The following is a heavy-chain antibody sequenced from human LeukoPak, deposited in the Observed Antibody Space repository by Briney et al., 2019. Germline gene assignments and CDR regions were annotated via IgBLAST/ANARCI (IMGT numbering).Heavy chain of an antibody. CDR1: GFTFITYG. CDR2: ISYGDGRAK. Sequence: GGSLRLSCAASGFTFITYGIHWVRQAPGKGLEWVAVISYGDGRAKFYADSVKGRFTISRDNSKNTLFVQMNSLRAEDTAVYYCAKDRRELDVFDIWGQGTMVTVSS. V-gene: IGHV3-30*18. J-gene: IGHJ3*02. CDR3: AKDRRELDVFDI.